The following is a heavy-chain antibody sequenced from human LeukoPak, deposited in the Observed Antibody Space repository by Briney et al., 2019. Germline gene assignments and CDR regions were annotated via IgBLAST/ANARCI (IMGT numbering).Heavy chain of an antibody. D-gene: IGHD1-26*01. CDR1: GLTFSDQW. V-gene: IGHV3-7*03. Sequence: PGGSLRLSCMISGLTFSDQWLAWVRQPPGKGLEWVADIKQDGSAKFHVASVKGRFTISRDNARNSLYLQMDSLTAEDTAVYYCVRDRELYYWGQGILVTVSS. CDR3: VRDRELYY. J-gene: IGHJ4*02. CDR2: IKQDGSAK.